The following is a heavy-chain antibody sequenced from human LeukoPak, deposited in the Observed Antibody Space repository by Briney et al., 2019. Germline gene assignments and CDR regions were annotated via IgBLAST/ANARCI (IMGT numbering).Heavy chain of an antibody. CDR3: ARDRDYYDSSGYPYSRAFDI. J-gene: IGHJ3*02. CDR2: IIPIFGIE. CDR1: GGTFSSYA. V-gene: IGHV1-69*04. Sequence: GSSVKVSCKASGGTFSSYAIRWVRQAPAKGLDWMGSIIPIFGIENYAQKFQGRVTITADKSTSTAYMELSSLRSEDTAVYYCARDRDYYDSSGYPYSRAFDIWGQGTMVTVSS. D-gene: IGHD3-22*01.